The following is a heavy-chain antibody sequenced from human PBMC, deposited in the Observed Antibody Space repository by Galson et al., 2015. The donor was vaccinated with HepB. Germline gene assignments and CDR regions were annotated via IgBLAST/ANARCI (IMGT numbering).Heavy chain of an antibody. J-gene: IGHJ4*02. Sequence: SLRLSCAASGFIFSTYSMNWVRQAPGKGLEWVSSISNSGSHTYYADSVKGRFTISRDNAKTSLYLQMNSLRAEDTAVYYCARLTSSSSDPAGYWGQGTLVTVSS. V-gene: IGHV3-21*03. CDR2: ISNSGSHT. CDR3: ARLTSSSSDPAGY. D-gene: IGHD6-6*01. CDR1: GFIFSTYS.